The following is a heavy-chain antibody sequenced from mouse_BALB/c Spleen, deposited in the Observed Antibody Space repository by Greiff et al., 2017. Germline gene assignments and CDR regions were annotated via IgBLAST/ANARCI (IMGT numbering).Heavy chain of an antibody. V-gene: IGHV1-54*01. Sequence: QVQLKESGAELVRPGTSVKVSCKASGYAFTNYLIEWVKQRPGQGLEWIGVINPGSGGTNYNEKFKGKATLTADKSSSTAYMQLSSLTSDDSAVYFCARSGRYDDGFAYWGQGTLVTVSA. D-gene: IGHD2-14*01. CDR3: ARSGRYDDGFAY. CDR1: GYAFTNYL. CDR2: INPGSGGT. J-gene: IGHJ3*01.